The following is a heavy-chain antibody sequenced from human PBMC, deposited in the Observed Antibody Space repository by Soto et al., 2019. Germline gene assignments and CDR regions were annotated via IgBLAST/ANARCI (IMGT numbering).Heavy chain of an antibody. V-gene: IGHV4-31*02. CDR3: ALALGPTTGLDY. CDR1: GASTVSHYH. D-gene: IGHD1-26*01. J-gene: IGHJ4*02. Sequence: LSLTCSVSGASTVSHYHWTWIRQPPGKGLEWMGYIFNSGTTFYNPSLTSRLSISMDTSGNHFSLELRSVTAADTAVYYCALALGPTTGLDYWGQGTLVTVSS. CDR2: IFNSGTT.